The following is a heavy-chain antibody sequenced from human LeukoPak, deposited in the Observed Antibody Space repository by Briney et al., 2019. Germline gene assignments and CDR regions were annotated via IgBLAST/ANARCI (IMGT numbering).Heavy chain of an antibody. J-gene: IGHJ4*02. Sequence: PGGSLRLSCAVSGFTFSSYAMSWVRQAPGKGLEWVSAISGSGGSTYYADSVKGRFTISRDNSKNTLYLQMNSLRAEDTAVYYCAKRGSCSGGSRKNYFEYWGQGALVTVSS. CDR2: ISGSGGST. CDR1: GFTFSSYA. V-gene: IGHV3-23*01. CDR3: AKRGSCSGGSRKNYFEY. D-gene: IGHD2-15*01.